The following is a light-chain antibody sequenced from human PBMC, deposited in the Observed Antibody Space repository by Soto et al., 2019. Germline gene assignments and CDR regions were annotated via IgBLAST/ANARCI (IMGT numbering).Light chain of an antibody. Sequence: EAVLTQSPGTLSLSPGDRATLSCRASQTVGSTFVAWYQKRHGQAPRLLIYSTSSRATGIPDRVTGAGSGTGFTLTISSLEPEDFELYYCQHYVDSLTWTFGQGTRVEIK. V-gene: IGKV3-20*01. CDR2: STS. J-gene: IGKJ1*01. CDR1: QTVGSTF. CDR3: QHYVDSLTWT.